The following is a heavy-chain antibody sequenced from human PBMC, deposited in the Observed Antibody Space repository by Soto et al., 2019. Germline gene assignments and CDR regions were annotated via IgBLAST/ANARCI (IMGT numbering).Heavy chain of an antibody. V-gene: IGHV1-18*01. CDR2: ISAFNGKT. J-gene: IGHJ4*01. CDR1: GYTFNIYG. CDR3: ARDRVPKSSGFFPFDY. Sequence: QIQLVQSGAEVKKPGASVKVSCKASGYTFNIYGINWVRQAPGQGLEWMGWISAFNGKTNYAQNVQGRVTMTTDTSTSTAYVELRSLRSDHTAVYYCARDRVPKSSGFFPFDYWGDGTLVTVSS. D-gene: IGHD3-22*01.